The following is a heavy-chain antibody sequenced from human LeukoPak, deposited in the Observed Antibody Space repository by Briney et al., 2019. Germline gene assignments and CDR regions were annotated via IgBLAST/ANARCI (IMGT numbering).Heavy chain of an antibody. CDR2: ISYDGSNK. CDR3: AKEGGYYDILSNPYYFDY. Sequence: PGGSLRLSCAASGFTFSSYGMHWVRQAPGKGLEWVAVISYDGSNKYYADSVKGRFTISRDNSKNTLYLQMNGLRAEDTAVYYCAKEGGYYDILSNPYYFDYWGQGTLVTVSS. J-gene: IGHJ4*02. D-gene: IGHD3-9*01. CDR1: GFTFSSYG. V-gene: IGHV3-30*18.